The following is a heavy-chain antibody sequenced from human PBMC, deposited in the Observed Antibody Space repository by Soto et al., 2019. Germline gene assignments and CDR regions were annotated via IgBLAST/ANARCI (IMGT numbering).Heavy chain of an antibody. V-gene: IGHV1-3*01. J-gene: IGHJ2*01. CDR1: GYTFTGYA. CDR3: ARGGSLYWYFDL. Sequence: ASVKVSCKASGYTFTGYAIHWVRQAPGQRLEWMGWINAGNGNTKYSQNFQGRVTITRDTSASTAYMELSSLRSEDTAVYYCARGGSLYWYFDLWGRGTLVTVSS. D-gene: IGHD1-26*01. CDR2: INAGNGNT.